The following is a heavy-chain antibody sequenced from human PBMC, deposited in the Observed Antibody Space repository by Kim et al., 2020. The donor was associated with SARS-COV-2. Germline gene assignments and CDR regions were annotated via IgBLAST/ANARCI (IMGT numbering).Heavy chain of an antibody. Sequence: SETLSLTCTVSGGSISSSSYYWGWIRQPPGKGLEWIGSIYYSGSTYYNPSLKSRVTISVDTSKNQFSLKLSSVTAADTAVYYCARHAQDETSVVPAAIDAFDIWGQGTMVTVSS. V-gene: IGHV4-39*01. CDR1: GGSISSSSYY. D-gene: IGHD2-2*02. CDR2: IYYSGST. J-gene: IGHJ3*02. CDR3: ARHAQDETSVVPAAIDAFDI.